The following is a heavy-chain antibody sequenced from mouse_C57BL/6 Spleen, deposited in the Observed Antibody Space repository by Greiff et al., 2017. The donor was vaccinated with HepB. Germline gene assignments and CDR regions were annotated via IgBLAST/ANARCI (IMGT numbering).Heavy chain of an antibody. V-gene: IGHV1-7*01. D-gene: IGHD1-1*01. CDR1: GYTFTSYW. J-gene: IGHJ2*01. CDR2: INPSSGYT. Sequence: QVQLQQSGAELAKPGASVKLSCKASGYTFTSYWMHWVKQRPGQGLEWIGYINPSSGYTKYNQKFKDKATLTADKSSRTAYMQLSSLTYEDSAVYYCARGITTVPFDYWGQGTTLTVSS. CDR3: ARGITTVPFDY.